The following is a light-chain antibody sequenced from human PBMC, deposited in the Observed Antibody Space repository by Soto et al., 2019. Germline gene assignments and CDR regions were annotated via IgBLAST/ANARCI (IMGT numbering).Light chain of an antibody. CDR2: EVT. CDR3: SSNTASSTYV. Sequence: QSALTQPASVSGSPGQSITISCTGTSRDVGGYNYVSWYQHHPGKAPKLLIYEVTYRPSGVSNRFSGSKSGNTASLTISGXQAXDXADYYCSSNTASSTYVFGTGTKLTVL. CDR1: SRDVGGYNY. V-gene: IGLV2-14*01. J-gene: IGLJ1*01.